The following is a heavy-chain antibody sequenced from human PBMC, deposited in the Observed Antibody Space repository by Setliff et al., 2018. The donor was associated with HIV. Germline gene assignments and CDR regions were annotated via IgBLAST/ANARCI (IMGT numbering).Heavy chain of an antibody. CDR1: GGSITTYF. J-gene: IGHJ4*02. V-gene: IGHV4-59*01. CDR2: AFHSGAA. CDR3: ARDPHGYNWRRYFDF. Sequence: SETLSLTCTVSGGSITTYFWTWIRQPPGKGLEWIGSAFHSGAANYNPSLKSRVTMSVDTSNNHFSLNLKSVTAADTAVYYCARDPHGYNWRRYFDFWGREQWSPSPQ. D-gene: IGHD3-16*01.